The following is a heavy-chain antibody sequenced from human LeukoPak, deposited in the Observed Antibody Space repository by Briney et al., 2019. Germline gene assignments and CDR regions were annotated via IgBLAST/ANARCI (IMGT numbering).Heavy chain of an antibody. J-gene: IGHJ5*02. CDR3: ARDVAAAGKGWFDP. CDR2: ISYDGSNK. CDR1: GFTFSSYA. Sequence: GGSLRLSCAASGFTFSSYAMHWVRQAPGKGLEWVAVISYDGSNKYYADSVKGRFTISRDNSKNTLYLRMNSLRAEDTAVYYCARDVAAAGKGWFDPWGQGTLVTVSS. D-gene: IGHD6-13*01. V-gene: IGHV3-30-3*01.